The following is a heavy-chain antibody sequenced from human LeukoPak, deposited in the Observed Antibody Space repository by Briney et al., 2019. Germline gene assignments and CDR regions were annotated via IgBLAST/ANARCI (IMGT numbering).Heavy chain of an antibody. Sequence: ASVKVSCKASGYTFTGYYMHWVRQAPGQGLEWMGRINPNSGGTNYAQKFQGRVTMTRDTSISTAYMELSRLRSDDTAVYYCARVSSESYLFDYWGQGTLVTVSS. CDR3: ARVSSESYLFDY. V-gene: IGHV1-2*06. CDR2: INPNSGGT. J-gene: IGHJ4*02. CDR1: GYTFTGYY. D-gene: IGHD1-26*01.